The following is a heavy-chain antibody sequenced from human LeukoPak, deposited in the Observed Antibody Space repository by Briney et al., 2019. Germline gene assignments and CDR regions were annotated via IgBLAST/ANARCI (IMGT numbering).Heavy chain of an antibody. J-gene: IGHJ4*02. D-gene: IGHD1-7*01. CDR2: ISAYNGNT. CDR1: GYTFTSYD. V-gene: IGHV1-18*01. Sequence: GASVKVSCKASGYTFTSYDINWVRQATGQGLEWMGWISAYNGNTNYAQKLQGRVTMTTDTSTSTAYMELRSLRSDDTAVYYCARLELELRTDDYWGQGTLVTVSS. CDR3: ARLELELRTDDY.